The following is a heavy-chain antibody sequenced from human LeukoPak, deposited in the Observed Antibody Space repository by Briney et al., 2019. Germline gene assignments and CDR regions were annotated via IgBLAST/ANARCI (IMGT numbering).Heavy chain of an antibody. CDR3: GMTYYSHSSGYSYYFDY. Sequence: EASVKLSCKAFGGTFSNYAINWVRQAPGQGLEWMGGFIPIFGTAYHAQKFQGRVTITTDESTSTAYMELSSLRSEDTAVYYCGMTYYSHSSGYSYYFDYWGQGTLVTVSS. D-gene: IGHD3-22*01. V-gene: IGHV1-69*05. CDR2: FIPIFGTA. CDR1: GGTFSNYA. J-gene: IGHJ4*02.